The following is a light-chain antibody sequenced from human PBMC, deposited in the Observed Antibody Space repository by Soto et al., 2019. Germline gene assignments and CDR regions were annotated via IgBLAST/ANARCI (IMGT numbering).Light chain of an antibody. CDR2: GNT. V-gene: IGLV1-40*01. J-gene: IGLJ1*01. Sequence: QAVLPQPPSVSWAPGHRVAIACTGSSSNIGANSDVHWYQQLTGAAPKLLIYGNTNRPSGVSDRFSASKSGTSASLAITGLQAEDEADYYCQSYDNSLSGFYVFGPGTKVTVL. CDR1: SSNIGANSD. CDR3: QSYDNSLSGFYV.